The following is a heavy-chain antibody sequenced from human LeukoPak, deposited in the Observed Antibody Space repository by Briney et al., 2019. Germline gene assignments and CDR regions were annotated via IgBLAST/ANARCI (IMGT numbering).Heavy chain of an antibody. CDR2: IYYSGST. Sequence: PSETLSLTCTVSGGSISSSSYYWGWIRQPPGKGLEWIGSIYYSGSTYYNPSLKSRVTISVDTSKNQFSLKLSSVTAADTAVYYCAIRLNTYYYDSSGYPYDAFDIWGQGTMVTVSS. D-gene: IGHD3-22*01. J-gene: IGHJ3*02. CDR1: GGSISSSSYY. V-gene: IGHV4-39*01. CDR3: AIRLNTYYYDSSGYPYDAFDI.